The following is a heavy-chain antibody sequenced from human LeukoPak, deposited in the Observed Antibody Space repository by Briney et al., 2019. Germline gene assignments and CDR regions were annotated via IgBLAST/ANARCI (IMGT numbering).Heavy chain of an antibody. Sequence: RASVKVSCKGSGYSFTSYWIGWVRQVRGKGLEWMGIIYPGDSDTRYSPSFQGQVTIAADKSISTAYLQWSSLKASDTAMYYCARHAYYYDSSGYYLPSYYYYMDVWGKGTTVTVSS. V-gene: IGHV5-51*01. CDR3: ARHAYYYDSSGYYLPSYYYYMDV. D-gene: IGHD3-22*01. CDR1: GYSFTSYW. CDR2: IYPGDSDT. J-gene: IGHJ6*03.